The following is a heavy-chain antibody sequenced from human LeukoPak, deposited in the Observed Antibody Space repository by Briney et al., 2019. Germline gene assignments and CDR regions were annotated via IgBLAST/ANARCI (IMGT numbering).Heavy chain of an antibody. D-gene: IGHD3-22*01. Sequence: SVKVSCKASGGTFSSYAISWVRQAPGQGLEWMGRIIPIFGTANYAQKFQGRVTITTDESTSTAYMELSCLRSEDTAVYYCAGEGYYYDSSGYAYIWGQGTMVTVSS. CDR1: GGTFSSYA. V-gene: IGHV1-69*05. CDR2: IIPIFGTA. CDR3: AGEGYYYDSSGYAYI. J-gene: IGHJ3*02.